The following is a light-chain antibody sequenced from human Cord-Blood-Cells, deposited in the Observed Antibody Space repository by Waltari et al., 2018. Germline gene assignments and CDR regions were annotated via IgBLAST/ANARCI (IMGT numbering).Light chain of an antibody. J-gene: IGKJ4*01. Sequence: DIVLTQSTATLSSSPGERPTPSCRASQSVSSYFAWYQQKPGQVPRLLIYDASNRATGIPARFSGSGSGTDFTLTISSLEPEDFAVYYCQQRSNWPTFGGGTKVEIK. CDR2: DAS. CDR1: QSVSSY. CDR3: QQRSNWPT. V-gene: IGKV3-11*01.